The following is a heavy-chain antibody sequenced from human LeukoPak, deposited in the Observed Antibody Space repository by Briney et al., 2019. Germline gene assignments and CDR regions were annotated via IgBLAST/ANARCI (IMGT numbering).Heavy chain of an antibody. Sequence: GGSLRLSCAASGFTFSSYGMHWVRQAPGKGLEWVAVIWYDGSNKYYADSVKGRFTISRDNSKNTLYLQMNSLRAEDTAVYCCARFLVVPAAIHYYYYGMDVWGQGTTVTASS. CDR2: IWYDGSNK. J-gene: IGHJ6*02. CDR1: GFTFSSYG. CDR3: ARFLVVPAAIHYYYYGMDV. V-gene: IGHV3-33*01. D-gene: IGHD2-2*01.